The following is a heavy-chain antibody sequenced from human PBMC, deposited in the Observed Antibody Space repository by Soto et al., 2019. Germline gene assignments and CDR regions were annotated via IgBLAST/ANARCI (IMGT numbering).Heavy chain of an antibody. CDR1: GFTFSTFD. CDR2: IRGVAGST. CDR3: VKGAWLDY. J-gene: IGHJ4*02. V-gene: IGHV3-23*01. Sequence: GGSLRLSCAASGFTFSTFDMTWVRQAPGKGLEWVSLIRGVAGSTHYPDSVKGRFAISKDNSNNMLYLEMNSLRADDTAVYFCVKGAWLDYWGQGNMVTVSS.